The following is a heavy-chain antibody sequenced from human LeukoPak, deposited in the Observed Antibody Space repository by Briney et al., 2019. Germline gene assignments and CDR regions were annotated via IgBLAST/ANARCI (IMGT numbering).Heavy chain of an antibody. J-gene: IGHJ3*02. CDR3: ARESTWFGEADAFDI. CDR2: INPSGGST. V-gene: IGHV1-46*01. D-gene: IGHD3-10*01. Sequence: ASVKVSCKTSRYTFTGYYMHWVRQAPGQGLEWMGIINPSGGSTSYAQKFQGRVTMTRDTSTSTVYMELSSLRSEDTAVYYCARESTWFGEADAFDIWGQGTMVTVSS. CDR1: RYTFTGYY.